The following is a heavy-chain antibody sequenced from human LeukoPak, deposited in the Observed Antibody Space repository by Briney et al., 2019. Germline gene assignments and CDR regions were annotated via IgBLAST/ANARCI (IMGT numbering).Heavy chain of an antibody. CDR3: AGIPPDNSFDI. CDR1: GFTLSSYA. D-gene: IGHD1-1*01. CDR2: ISSSGGTT. V-gene: IGHV3-23*01. J-gene: IGHJ3*02. Sequence: PGGSLRLSCAASGFTLSSYAMSWVRQAPGKGLEWVSAISSSGGTTYYADSVKGRFTISRDNSKNTLYLQMNSLRAEDTAVYYCAGIPPDNSFDIWGQVTMVTVSS.